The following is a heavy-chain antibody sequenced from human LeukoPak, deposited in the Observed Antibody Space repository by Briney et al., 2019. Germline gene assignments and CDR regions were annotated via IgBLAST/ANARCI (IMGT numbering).Heavy chain of an antibody. J-gene: IGHJ4*02. Sequence: GGSLRLSCAASGFTFSSYSMNWVRQAPGKGLEWVSSISYDSFYISYADSVKGRFTISRDNTRNSLYLQMNSLRAEDTAVYYCARDAAYGYDRFDYWGQGTQVTVSS. CDR1: GFTFSSYS. D-gene: IGHD4-17*01. CDR2: ISYDSFYI. CDR3: ARDAAYGYDRFDY. V-gene: IGHV3-21*06.